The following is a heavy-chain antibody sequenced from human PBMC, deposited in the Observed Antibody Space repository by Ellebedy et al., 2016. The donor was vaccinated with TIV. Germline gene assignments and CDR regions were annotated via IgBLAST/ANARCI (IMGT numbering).Heavy chain of an antibody. D-gene: IGHD6-19*01. Sequence: SCKASGGTFSSYAMSWVRQAPGKGLEWVSAISGRGGSTYYADSVKGRFTISIDNSKNTLDLQMNSLRAEDTAVYYCSGGISVAGTSLGFWGQGTLVTVSS. CDR3: SGGISVAGTSLGF. J-gene: IGHJ4*02. CDR2: ISGRGGST. V-gene: IGHV3-23*01. CDR1: GGTFSSYA.